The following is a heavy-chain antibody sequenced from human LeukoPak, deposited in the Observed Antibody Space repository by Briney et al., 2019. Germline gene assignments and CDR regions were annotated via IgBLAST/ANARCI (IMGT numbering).Heavy chain of an antibody. Sequence: PSETLSLTCAVYGGSFSGYYWSWIRQPPGKGLEWIGEINHSGSTNYNPSLKSRVTISVDTSKNQFSLKLSSVTAADTAVYYCARDRDSSGYYNWFDPWGQGTLVTVSS. V-gene: IGHV4-34*01. CDR3: ARDRDSSGYYNWFDP. CDR1: GGSFSGYY. CDR2: INHSGST. D-gene: IGHD3-22*01. J-gene: IGHJ5*02.